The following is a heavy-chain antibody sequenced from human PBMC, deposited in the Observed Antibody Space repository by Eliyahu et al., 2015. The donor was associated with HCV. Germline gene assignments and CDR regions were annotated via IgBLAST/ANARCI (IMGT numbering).Heavy chain of an antibody. CDR1: GGSITTYY. CDR2: IHYSGST. D-gene: IGHD6-19*01. J-gene: IGHJ5*02. V-gene: IGHV4-59*01. CDR3: ASGGGGIAVAGTGGWFDP. Sequence: QVQLQESGPGLVKPSETLSLTCTVSGGSITTYYWXWIRQPPGKGLEWLGYIHYSGSTNYNPSLKSRVTISVDTSKNQFSLNLTSVTAADTAVYYCASGGGGIAVAGTGGWFDPWGQGTLVTVSS.